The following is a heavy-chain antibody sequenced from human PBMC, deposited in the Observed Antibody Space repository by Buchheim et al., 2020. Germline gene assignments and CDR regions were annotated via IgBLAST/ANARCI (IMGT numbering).Heavy chain of an antibody. V-gene: IGHV3-7*04. D-gene: IGHD4-11*01. J-gene: IGHJ6*02. CDR2: ITQDGSEK. CDR3: VRASSTVRAYYYGMDV. CDR1: GFMFSTYW. Sequence: EVQLVESGGVLVQPGGSLRLSCAASGFMFSTYWMSWVRQAPGKGLAWVANITQDGSEKNYVDSVEGRFTISRDNAKNSLDLQMNSLRVEDTGVYFCVRASSTVRAYYYGMDVWGQGTT.